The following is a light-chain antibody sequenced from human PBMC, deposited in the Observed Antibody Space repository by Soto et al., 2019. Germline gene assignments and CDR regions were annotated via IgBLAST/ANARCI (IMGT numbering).Light chain of an antibody. CDR3: QQYNNWPIT. V-gene: IGKV3-15*01. J-gene: IGKJ5*01. Sequence: EIVLTQSPGTLSFSPGERATLTCRASQSVSSNFLAWYQQKPGQAPRLLIYGASTRATGIPARFSGSGSGTEFTLTISSLQSEDFAVYYCQQYNNWPITFGQGTRLEIK. CDR2: GAS. CDR1: QSVSSN.